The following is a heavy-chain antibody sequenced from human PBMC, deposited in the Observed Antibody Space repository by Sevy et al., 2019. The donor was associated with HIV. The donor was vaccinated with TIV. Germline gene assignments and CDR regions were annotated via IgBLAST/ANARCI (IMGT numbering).Heavy chain of an antibody. CDR1: TDSISSYY. D-gene: IGHD4-17*01. CDR2: IYYTGST. V-gene: IGHV4-59*01. J-gene: IGHJ4*02. CDR3: AREFTLHGGLDY. Sequence: SETLSLTCTVSTDSISSYYWTWIRQPPGRGLEWIGYIYYTGSTSYNPSLKRRVIISVDTSKKQFSLRLSSVSAADTAVYYCAREFTLHGGLDYWGQGTLVTVSS.